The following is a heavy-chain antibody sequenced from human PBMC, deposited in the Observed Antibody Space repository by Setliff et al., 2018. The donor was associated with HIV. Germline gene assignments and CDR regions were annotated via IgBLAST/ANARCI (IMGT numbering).Heavy chain of an antibody. V-gene: IGHV4-31*03. CDR1: GGLITNDGYY. CDR2: IYFNGNT. CDR3: ACRYYDLWSNYYTGIPY. D-gene: IGHD3-3*01. J-gene: IGHJ4*02. Sequence: SETLSLTCTVSGGLITNDGYYWTWIRQHPEKGLEWIGYIYFNGNTYYNPSLRSRATMSVDTSKNQFSLMLSSVTAADTSVYYCACRYYDLWSNYYTGIPYWGQGTLVTVSS.